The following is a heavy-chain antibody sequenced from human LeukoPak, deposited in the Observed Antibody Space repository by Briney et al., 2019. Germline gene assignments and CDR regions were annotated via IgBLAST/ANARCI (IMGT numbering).Heavy chain of an antibody. V-gene: IGHV1-2*02. J-gene: IGHJ4*02. D-gene: IGHD5-24*01. Sequence: GASVKVSCKAFGYTFTSYYMHWVRQAPGQGLEWMGWLNPNSGDTNYAQKFQGRVSMTRDSSISTAYMDLSDLRSDDTAVYSCARGRNIEMTTMSGGSDYWGQGTLVTVSS. CDR2: LNPNSGDT. CDR3: ARGRNIEMTTMSGGSDY. CDR1: GYTFTSYY.